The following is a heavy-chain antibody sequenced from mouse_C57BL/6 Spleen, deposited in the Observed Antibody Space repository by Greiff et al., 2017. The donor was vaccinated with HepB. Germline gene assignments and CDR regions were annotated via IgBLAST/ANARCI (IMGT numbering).Heavy chain of an antibody. CDR2: INPSTGGT. D-gene: IGHD2-10*02. V-gene: IGHV1-42*01. Sequence: EVQLQQSGPELVKPGASVKISCKASGYSFTGYYMNWVKQSPEKSLEWIGEINPSTGGTTYNQKFKAKATLTVDKSSSTAYMQLKSLTSEDSAVYYCARGVWPAWFAYWGQGTLVTVSA. CDR3: ARGVWPAWFAY. CDR1: GYSFTGYY. J-gene: IGHJ3*01.